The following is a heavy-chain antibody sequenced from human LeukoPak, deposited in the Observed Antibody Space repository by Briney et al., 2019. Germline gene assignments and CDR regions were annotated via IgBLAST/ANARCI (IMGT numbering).Heavy chain of an antibody. V-gene: IGHV4-59*01. D-gene: IGHD3-3*01. CDR2: SYYSGST. J-gene: IGHJ3*02. CDR1: GGSISSYY. Sequence: SETLSLTCTVSGGSISSYYWSWIRQPPGKGLEWIGYSYYSGSTNYNPSLKSRVTISVDTSKNQFSLKLSSVTAADTAVYYCARGEDDFWSGYYTVGAFDIWGQGTMVTVSS. CDR3: ARGEDDFWSGYYTVGAFDI.